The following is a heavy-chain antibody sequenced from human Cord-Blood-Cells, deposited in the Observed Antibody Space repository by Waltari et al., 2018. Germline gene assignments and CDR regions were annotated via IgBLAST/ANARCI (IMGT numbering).Heavy chain of an antibody. Sequence: QLVQSGAEVKKPGSSVKVSCKASGGTFRSYAIRWVRQAPGQGLEWMGGIIPIFGTANYAQKFQGRVTITADKSTSTAYMELSSLRAEDTAVYYCAYPRGIAAAGAFDIWGQGTMVTVSS. CDR3: AYPRGIAAAGAFDI. CDR2: IIPIFGTA. D-gene: IGHD6-13*01. J-gene: IGHJ3*02. V-gene: IGHV1-69*14. CDR1: GGTFRSYA.